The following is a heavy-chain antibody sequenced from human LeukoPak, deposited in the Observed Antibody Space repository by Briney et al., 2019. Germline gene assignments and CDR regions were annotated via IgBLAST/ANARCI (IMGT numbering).Heavy chain of an antibody. J-gene: IGHJ4*02. CDR2: IGGGGDST. CDR1: GFTFSSYI. V-gene: IGHV3-23*01. Sequence: GGSLRLSCAASGFTFSSYIMSWVRQAPGKRLEWVSLIGGGGDSTYYADSVKGRFTISRDNSKNTLLLRMNSLRADDTAVYYCAKEGPGGGGYFDDWGQGTLVTVSS. CDR3: AKEGPGGGGYFDD. D-gene: IGHD3-16*01.